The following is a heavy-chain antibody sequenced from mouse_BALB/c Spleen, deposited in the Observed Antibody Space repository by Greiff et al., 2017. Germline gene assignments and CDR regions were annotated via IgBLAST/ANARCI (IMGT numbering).Heavy chain of an antibody. Sequence: VQLQQSGPGLVQPSQSLSITCTVSGFSLTSYGVHWVRQSPGKGLEWLGVIWSGGSTDYNAAFISRLSISKDNSKSQVFFKMNSLQANDTAIYYCARNRGTVVRGYFDVWGAGTTVTVSS. CDR2: IWSGGST. J-gene: IGHJ1*01. CDR3: ARNRGTVVRGYFDV. D-gene: IGHD1-1*01. V-gene: IGHV2-2*02. CDR1: GFSLTSYG.